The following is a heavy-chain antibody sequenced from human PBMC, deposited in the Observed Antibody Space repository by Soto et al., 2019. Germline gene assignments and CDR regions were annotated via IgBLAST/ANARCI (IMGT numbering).Heavy chain of an antibody. Sequence: QVQLQESGPGLVKPSGTLSLTCAVSGDSISNSRWWTWVRQPPGKGLEWIGDIFHSGDPNYNPSLKSRVFISVDKSQNQFSLKVSSVTAADTAVYYCADSTGWYRHDVWGQGTLVTVSS. CDR1: GDSISNSRW. J-gene: IGHJ3*01. CDR3: ADSTGWYRHDV. D-gene: IGHD6-19*01. CDR2: IFHSGDP. V-gene: IGHV4-4*02.